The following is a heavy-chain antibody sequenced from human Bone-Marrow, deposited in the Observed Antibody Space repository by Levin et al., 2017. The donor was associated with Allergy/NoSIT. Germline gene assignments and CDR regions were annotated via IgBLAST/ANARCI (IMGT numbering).Heavy chain of an antibody. CDR2: IIPIFGTA. J-gene: IGHJ6*02. D-gene: IGHD5-24*01. Sequence: ASVKVSCKASGGTFSSYAISWVRQAPGQGLEWMGGIIPIFGTANYAQKFQGRVTITADESTSTAYMELSSLRSEDTAVYYCARVGDGYKTYYYYDYGMDVWGQGTTVTVSS. CDR3: ARVGDGYKTYYYYDYGMDV. CDR1: GGTFSSYA. V-gene: IGHV1-69*13.